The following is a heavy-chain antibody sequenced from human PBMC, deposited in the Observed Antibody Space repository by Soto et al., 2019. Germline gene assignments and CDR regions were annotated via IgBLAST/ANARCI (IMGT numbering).Heavy chain of an antibody. D-gene: IGHD6-19*01. CDR3: ARDRSYEQWLVHYY. Sequence: SVKVSCKASGGTFSSYAISWVRQAPGQGLEWMGGIIPIFGTANYAQKFQGRVTITADESTSTAYMGLSSLRSEDTAVYYCARDRSYEQWLVHYYWGQGTLVTVSS. J-gene: IGHJ4*02. V-gene: IGHV1-69*13. CDR1: GGTFSSYA. CDR2: IIPIFGTA.